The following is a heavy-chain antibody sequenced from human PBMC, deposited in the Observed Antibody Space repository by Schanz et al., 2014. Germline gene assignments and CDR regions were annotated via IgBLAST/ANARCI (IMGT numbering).Heavy chain of an antibody. CDR3: ARDGEAAAGCDY. V-gene: IGHV1-46*03. CDR1: NYIFTKYY. CDR2: INPSVGNT. J-gene: IGHJ4*02. Sequence: QVQLVQSGAEVKKPGASVKLSCKASNYIFTKYYIHCVRQAPGQGLEWMGLINPSVGNTNYAQKFRGRVTMTRHTSISTAYMELSSLRSEDTAVYYCARDGEAAAGCDYWGQGTLVTVSS. D-gene: IGHD6-13*01.